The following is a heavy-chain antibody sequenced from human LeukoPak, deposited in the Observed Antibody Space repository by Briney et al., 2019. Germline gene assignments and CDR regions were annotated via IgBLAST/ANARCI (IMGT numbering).Heavy chain of an antibody. V-gene: IGHV3-7*01. D-gene: IGHD6-6*01. CDR1: GFTFSSYW. CDR3: ARDRWYSSSSGFDY. J-gene: IGHJ4*02. CDR2: MKQDGSEK. Sequence: PGGSLRLSCAASGFTFSSYWMSWVRQAPGKGLEWVANMKQDGSEKYYVDSVKGRFTISRDNAKNSLYLQMNSLRAEDTAVYYCARDRWYSSSSGFDYWGQGTLVTVSS.